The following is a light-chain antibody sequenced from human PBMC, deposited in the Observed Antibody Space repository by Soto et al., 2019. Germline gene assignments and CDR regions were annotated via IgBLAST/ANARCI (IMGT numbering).Light chain of an antibody. CDR1: QGISSW. Sequence: DIQMTQSPSSVSASVRDRVTITCRASQGISSWLAWYQQKPGKAPKLLIYTASSLQSGVPSRFSGGGSGTEFTLTISSLQPDDFATYYCQQYNSYSWTFGQGTKVEIK. V-gene: IGKV1D-16*01. CDR2: TAS. CDR3: QQYNSYSWT. J-gene: IGKJ1*01.